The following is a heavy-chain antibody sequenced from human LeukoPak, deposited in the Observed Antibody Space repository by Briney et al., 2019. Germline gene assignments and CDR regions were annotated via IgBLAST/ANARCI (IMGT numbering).Heavy chain of an antibody. V-gene: IGHV4-59*01. CDR3: ARSVYYYDSSGYYYFDY. J-gene: IGHJ4*02. CDR2: IYYSGST. D-gene: IGHD3-22*01. CDR1: GGSISSYY. Sequence: SETLSLTCTVSGGSISSYYWSWIRQPPGKGLEWIGYIYYSGSTNYNPSLKSRVTISVDTSRNQFSLKLSSVTAADTAVYYCARSVYYYDSSGYYYFDYWGQGTLVTVSS.